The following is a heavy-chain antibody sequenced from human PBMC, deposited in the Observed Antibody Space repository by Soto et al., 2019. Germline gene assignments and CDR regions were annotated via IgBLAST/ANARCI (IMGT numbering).Heavy chain of an antibody. V-gene: IGHV4-34*01. CDR2: INHSGST. CDR1: GGSFSGYY. Sequence: SDTLSLTCAVYGGSFSGYYWSWIRQPPGKGLEWIGEINHSGSTNYNPSLKSRVTISVDTSKNQFSLKLSSVTAADTAVYYCARSGFGEQLYNWFDPWGQGTLVTVSS. D-gene: IGHD3-10*01. J-gene: IGHJ5*02. CDR3: ARSGFGEQLYNWFDP.